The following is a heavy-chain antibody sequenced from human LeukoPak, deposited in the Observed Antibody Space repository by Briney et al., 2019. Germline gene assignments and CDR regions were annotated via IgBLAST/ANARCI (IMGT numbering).Heavy chain of an antibody. CDR3: AREDYDSSGYYLFDY. J-gene: IGHJ4*02. D-gene: IGHD3-22*01. CDR1: GFTFSSYS. V-gene: IGHV3-21*01. CDR2: ISSSSSYI. Sequence: GGSLRLSCAASGFTFSSYSMNWVRQAPGKGLEWVSSISSSSSYIYYADSVKGRFTISRDNAKNPLYLQMNSLRAEDTAVYYCAREDYDSSGYYLFDYWGQGTLVTVSS.